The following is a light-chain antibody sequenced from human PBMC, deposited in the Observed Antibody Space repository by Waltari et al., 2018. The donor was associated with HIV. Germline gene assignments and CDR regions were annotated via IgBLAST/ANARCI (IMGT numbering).Light chain of an antibody. CDR1: SLGNRF. V-gene: IGLV3-1*01. CDR3: QAWDTSAYV. CDR2: QDS. Sequence: SYDLTQPPSVSVSPGQTASITCSGDSLGNRFVSWYQQRPGQSPMLVLYQDSKRPSGIPERFSGSNSGHTATLTISETQALDEAAYYCQAWDTSAYVFGTGTEVTVL. J-gene: IGLJ1*01.